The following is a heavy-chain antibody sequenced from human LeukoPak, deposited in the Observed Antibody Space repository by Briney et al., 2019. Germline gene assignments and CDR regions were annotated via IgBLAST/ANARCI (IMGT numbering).Heavy chain of an antibody. CDR2: IHPSGSV. D-gene: IGHD3-10*01. CDR3: ARGAGPYKIAY. CDR1: GGSFSGYY. V-gene: IGHV4-34*01. Sequence: PSETLSLTCAVYGGSFSGYYWSWIRKSPGKGLEWIGEIHPSGSVHYNPSLESRINISPDTSKKQLSLKLSSVTTADTALYYCARGAGPYKIAYWGPGTLVTVSS. J-gene: IGHJ4*02.